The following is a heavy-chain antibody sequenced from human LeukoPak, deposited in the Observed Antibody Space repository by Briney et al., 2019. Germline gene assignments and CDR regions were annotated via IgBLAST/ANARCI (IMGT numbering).Heavy chain of an antibody. CDR2: ISGSGTTT. Sequence: GGSLRLSCAASGFTFSSYAMSWVRQAPGKGPEWVSAISGSGTTTYYADSVKGRFTISRDNSKNTLYLQMSSLRAEDTAVYFCASFHYYGSGAYYLSYWGQGTLVTVSS. CDR1: GFTFSSYA. D-gene: IGHD3-10*01. J-gene: IGHJ4*02. CDR3: ASFHYYGSGAYYLSY. V-gene: IGHV3-23*01.